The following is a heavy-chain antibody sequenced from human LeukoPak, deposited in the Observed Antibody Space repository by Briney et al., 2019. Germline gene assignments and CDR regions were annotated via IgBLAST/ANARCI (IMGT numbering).Heavy chain of an antibody. V-gene: IGHV3-30*03. CDR2: ISNDGSHK. CDR1: GFIFSSYG. D-gene: IGHD4-17*01. CDR3: ARGPRGLYGDAFDI. J-gene: IGHJ3*02. Sequence: GGSLRLSCAASGFIFSSYGMHWVRQAPGKGLEWVAAISNDGSHKYYADSVKGRFTISRDNSKNTLYLQMDSLRADDTAVYYCARGPRGLYGDAFDIWGQGTMVTVSS.